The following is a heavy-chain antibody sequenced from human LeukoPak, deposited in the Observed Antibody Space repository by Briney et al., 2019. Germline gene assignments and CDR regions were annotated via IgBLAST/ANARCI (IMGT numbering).Heavy chain of an antibody. J-gene: IGHJ5*01. CDR1: GFIFSTYW. CDR3: VRDWDHYDFDS. CDR2: IKYDGNEK. Sequence: GGSLRLSCAASGFIFSTYWMTWVRQAPGKGLEWVATIKYDGNEKFYVDSVRGRFTISRDNAKNTLYLQMNSLTVEDTAVYYCVRDWDHYDFDSWGQGTLVTVSS. D-gene: IGHD5-12*01. V-gene: IGHV3-7*01.